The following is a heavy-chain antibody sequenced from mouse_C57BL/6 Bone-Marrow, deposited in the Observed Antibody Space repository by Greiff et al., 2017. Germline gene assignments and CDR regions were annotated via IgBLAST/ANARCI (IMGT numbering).Heavy chain of an antibody. CDR3: ARSGEGYDRFAY. Sequence: QVQLQQSGAELARPGASVKLSCKASGYTFTSYGISWVKQRTGQGLEWIGEIYPRSGNTYYNEKFKGKATLTADKSSSTAYMELRSLTSEDSAVCVCARSGEGYDRFAYWGQGTLVTVTA. CDR2: IYPRSGNT. J-gene: IGHJ3*01. CDR1: GYTFTSYG. D-gene: IGHD2-2*01. V-gene: IGHV1-81*01.